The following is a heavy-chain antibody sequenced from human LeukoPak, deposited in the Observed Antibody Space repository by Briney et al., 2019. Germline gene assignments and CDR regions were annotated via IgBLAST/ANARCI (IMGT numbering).Heavy chain of an antibody. CDR2: ISAYNGNT. CDR3: ARAGYCSGGSCYSGFLDY. CDR1: GYTFTSYG. Sequence: GASVKVSCKASGYTFTSYGISWVRQAPGQGLEWMGWISAYNGNTNYAQKLQGRVTMTTDTSTSTAYMELRSLRSEDTAVYYCARAGYCSGGSCYSGFLDYWGQGTLVTVSS. V-gene: IGHV1-18*01. J-gene: IGHJ4*02. D-gene: IGHD2-15*01.